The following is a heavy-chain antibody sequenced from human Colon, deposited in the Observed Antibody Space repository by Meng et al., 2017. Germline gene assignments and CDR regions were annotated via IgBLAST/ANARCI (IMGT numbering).Heavy chain of an antibody. Sequence: GESLKISCERAGVTFSGCWVHWVRQGPRKGPLWVSRISPDGTLRCYADSVKGRITISRDNVHNTVYLQMDGLTAEDTGVYYCARDFDRESWGQGTLVTVSS. CDR2: ISPDGTLR. V-gene: IGHV3-74*01. J-gene: IGHJ4*02. CDR3: ARDFDRES. CDR1: GVTFSGCW.